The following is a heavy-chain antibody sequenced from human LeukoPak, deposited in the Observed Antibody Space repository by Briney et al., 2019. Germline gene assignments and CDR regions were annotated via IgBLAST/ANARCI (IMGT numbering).Heavy chain of an antibody. Sequence: ASVKVSCKASGYTFTSYGISWVRQAPGQGLEWMGWISAYNGNTNYAQKLQGRVTMTTDTSTSTAYMELSSLRSEDTAVYYCARGPRFTYYYGSGSYWFDPWGQGTLVTVSS. CDR3: ARGPRFTYYYGSGSYWFDP. D-gene: IGHD3-10*01. CDR2: ISAYNGNT. J-gene: IGHJ5*02. CDR1: GYTFTSYG. V-gene: IGHV1-18*01.